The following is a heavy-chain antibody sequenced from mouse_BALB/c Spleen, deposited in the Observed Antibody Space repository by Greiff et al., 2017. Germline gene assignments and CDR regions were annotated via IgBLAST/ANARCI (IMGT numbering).Heavy chain of an antibody. Sequence: EVKLVESGGGLVKPGGSLKLSCAASGFTFSDYYMYWVRQTPEKRLEWVATISDGGSYTYYPDSVKGRFTISRDNAKNNLYLQMSSLKSEDTAMYYCARVYYDYDGFAYWGQGTLVTVSA. CDR3: ARVYYDYDGFAY. CDR2: ISDGGSYT. J-gene: IGHJ3*01. CDR1: GFTFSDYY. D-gene: IGHD2-4*01. V-gene: IGHV5-4*02.